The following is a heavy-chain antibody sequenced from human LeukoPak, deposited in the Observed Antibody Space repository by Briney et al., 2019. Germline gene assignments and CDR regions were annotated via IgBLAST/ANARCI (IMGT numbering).Heavy chain of an antibody. Sequence: SDTLSLTCTVSGYSIISYYWSWIRQPAGKGLEWIGRIHTSGSTNYNPSLKSRVTMSVDTSKNQFSLKLSSVTGADTAMYYCARVSIAAAGGWFDPWGQGTLVTVSS. V-gene: IGHV4-4*07. CDR1: GYSIISYY. D-gene: IGHD6-13*01. CDR2: IHTSGST. J-gene: IGHJ5*02. CDR3: ARVSIAAAGGWFDP.